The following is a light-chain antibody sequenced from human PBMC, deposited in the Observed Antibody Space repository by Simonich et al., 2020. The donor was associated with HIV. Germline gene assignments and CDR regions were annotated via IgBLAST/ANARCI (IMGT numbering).Light chain of an antibody. CDR1: QKILYNSNNKNY. J-gene: IGKJ2*01. Sequence: DIVMTQSPDSLAVSLGERATINCKSSQKILYNSNNKNYLAWYQQKPGQPPKLLIYGASTREYGVPDRFSGSGSGTDFTLTISNLQAEDVAVYYCQQYYTSMYTFGQGTKLEIK. CDR2: GAS. V-gene: IGKV4-1*01. CDR3: QQYYTSMYT.